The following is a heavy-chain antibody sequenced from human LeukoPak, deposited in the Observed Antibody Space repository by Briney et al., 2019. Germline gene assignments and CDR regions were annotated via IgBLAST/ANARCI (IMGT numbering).Heavy chain of an antibody. CDR2: ISDDGRNK. CDR3: AKRPSDYGDYVTYFDY. V-gene: IGHV3-30*18. J-gene: IGHJ4*02. CDR1: GFSFISYG. Sequence: SGGSLRLSCAASGFSFISYGMHWVRQAPGKGLEWVGVISDDGRNKKYADSVKGQFTISRDNSKDTLYLQMNSLRDEDTAVYYCAKRPSDYGDYVTYFDYWGQGTLVTVSS. D-gene: IGHD4-17*01.